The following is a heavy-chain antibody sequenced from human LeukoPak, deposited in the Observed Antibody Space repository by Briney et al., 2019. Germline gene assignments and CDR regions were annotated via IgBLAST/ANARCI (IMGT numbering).Heavy chain of an antibody. J-gene: IGHJ4*02. V-gene: IGHV1-69*05. CDR1: GGTFSSYA. D-gene: IGHD1-1*01. CDR3: GAGTGTADNY. CDR2: IIPIFGTA. Sequence: SVKVSGKASGGTFSSYAISWVRQAPGQGLEWMGRIIPIFGTANYAQKFQGRVTITTDESTSTAYMELSSLRSEDTAVYYCGAGTGTADNYWGQGTLVTVSS.